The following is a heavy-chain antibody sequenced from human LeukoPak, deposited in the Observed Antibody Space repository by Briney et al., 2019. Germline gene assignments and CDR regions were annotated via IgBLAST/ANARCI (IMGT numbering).Heavy chain of an antibody. V-gene: IGHV3-7*01. CDR2: INRDGSET. J-gene: IGHJ6*03. CDR3: ARDSSSLMYYYYMDV. Sequence: PGGSLRLSCAASGFTFSDYWMSWVRQAPGKGLEWVANINRDGSETYYVDSVEGRFTISRDNAKNSLFLQMSSLRAEDTAVYYCARDSSSLMYYYYMDVWGKGTTVTVSS. D-gene: IGHD6-6*01. CDR1: GFTFSDYW.